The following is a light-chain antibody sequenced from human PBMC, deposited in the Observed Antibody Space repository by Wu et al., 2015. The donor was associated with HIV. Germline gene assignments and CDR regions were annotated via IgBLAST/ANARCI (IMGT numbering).Light chain of an antibody. CDR1: HDIKNY. Sequence: DVQMTQSPSSLSASVGDRVSTTCQASHDIKNYLNWYQQKPGKAPKLLIFDSSNLEAGVSSRFSGSGFGTHFTFTISSLQPEDIATYYCQQYDGDSYHLYTFGQGTKAGDKT. J-gene: IGKJ2*01. CDR2: DSS. V-gene: IGKV1-33*01. CDR3: QQYDGDSYHLYT.